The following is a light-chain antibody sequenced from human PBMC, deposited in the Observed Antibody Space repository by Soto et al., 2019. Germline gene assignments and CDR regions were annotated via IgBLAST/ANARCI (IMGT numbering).Light chain of an antibody. Sequence: DIQMTQSPSSLSASVGDRVTITCRASQSISRYLNWYQQKPGKAPKLLIYAASSLQSGVPSRFSGSGSGTDFTLTINGLQPEDFATYYCQQSYSTSPITFGQGTRLEIK. CDR1: QSISRY. CDR3: QQSYSTSPIT. V-gene: IGKV1-39*01. J-gene: IGKJ5*01. CDR2: AAS.